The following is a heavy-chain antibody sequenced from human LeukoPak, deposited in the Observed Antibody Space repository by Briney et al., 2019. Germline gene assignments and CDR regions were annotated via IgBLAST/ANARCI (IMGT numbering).Heavy chain of an antibody. V-gene: IGHV1-18*01. CDR2: ISAYNGIT. D-gene: IGHD5-12*01. Sequence: ASVKVSCKASGYTFTSYGISWVRQAPGQGLEWMGWISAYNGITNYAQKLQGRVTMTTDTSTSTAYMELRSLRSDDTAVYYYARVEEGNPFPEEKVATIECVDYWGQGTLVTVSS. CDR1: GYTFTSYG. CDR3: ARVEEGNPFPEEKVATIECVDY. J-gene: IGHJ4*02.